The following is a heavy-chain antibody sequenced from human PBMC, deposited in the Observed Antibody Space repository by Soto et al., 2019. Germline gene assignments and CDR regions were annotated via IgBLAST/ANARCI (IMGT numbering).Heavy chain of an antibody. CDR1: GFTFSRYA. Sequence: QVQLVESGGGVVQPGRSLRLSCGASGFTFSRYAMHWVCQAPGKGLEWVAVISYDGNKKYYADSVKGRFTISRDNSKNTLYLQMNSLRAEDTAVYYCARSNGGATISWFDPWGQGTLVTVSS. CDR3: ARSNGGATISWFDP. D-gene: IGHD1-26*01. CDR2: ISYDGNKK. V-gene: IGHV3-30-3*01. J-gene: IGHJ5*02.